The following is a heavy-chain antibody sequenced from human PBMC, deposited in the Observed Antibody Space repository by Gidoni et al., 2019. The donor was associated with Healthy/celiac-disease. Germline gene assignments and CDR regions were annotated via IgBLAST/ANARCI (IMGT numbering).Heavy chain of an antibody. Sequence: QVQLVESGGGVVQPGRSLRLSCAASGVTFSRYAMHWVRQAPGKGLEWGAVISYDGRNKYYADSVKGRFTISRDNSKNTLYLQMNSLRAEDTAVYYCARGGSGYVGFDYWGQGTLVTVSS. D-gene: IGHD3-22*01. CDR3: ARGGSGYVGFDY. CDR1: GVTFSRYA. V-gene: IGHV3-30*04. J-gene: IGHJ4*02. CDR2: ISYDGRNK.